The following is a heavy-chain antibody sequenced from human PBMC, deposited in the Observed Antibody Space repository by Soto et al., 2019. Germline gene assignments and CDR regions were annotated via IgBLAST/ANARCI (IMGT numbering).Heavy chain of an antibody. Sequence: EVQLVESGGGLVQPGGSLRLSCAASGFTFSSYSMNWVRQAPGKGLEWVSYISSSSSTIYYADSVKGRFTISRDNSKNTLYLQINSLRAEDTAVYYCAKRPSENSGGHFDFWGQGTLVTVSS. J-gene: IGHJ4*02. V-gene: IGHV3-48*01. CDR2: ISSSSSTI. CDR3: AKRPSENSGGHFDF. D-gene: IGHD2-15*01. CDR1: GFTFSSYS.